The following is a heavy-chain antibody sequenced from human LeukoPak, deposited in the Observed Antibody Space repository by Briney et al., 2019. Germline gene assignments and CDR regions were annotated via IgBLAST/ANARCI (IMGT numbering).Heavy chain of an antibody. CDR2: IYHSGST. V-gene: IGHV4-38-2*02. CDR3: ARADIVVVTDDNWFDP. CDR1: GYSISSGYY. Sequence: PSETLSLTCTVSGYSISSGYYWGWIRQPPGKGLEWIGSIYHSGSTYYNPSLKSRVTISVDTSKNQFSLKLSSVTAADTAVYYCARADIVVVTDDNWFDPWGQGTLVIVSS. D-gene: IGHD2-21*02. J-gene: IGHJ5*02.